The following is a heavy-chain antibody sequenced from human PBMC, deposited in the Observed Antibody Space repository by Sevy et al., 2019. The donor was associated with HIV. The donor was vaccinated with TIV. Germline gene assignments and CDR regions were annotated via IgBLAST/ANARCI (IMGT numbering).Heavy chain of an antibody. CDR3: AKDRTRYSYGYLFDY. D-gene: IGHD5-18*01. Sequence: GGSLRLSCAASGFTFDDYAMHWVRQAPGKGLEWVSGISWNSGSMGYADSVKGRFTISRDNAKNSLYLQMNSLRAEDTALYYCAKDRTRYSYGYLFDYWGQGTLVTVSS. CDR2: ISWNSGSM. CDR1: GFTFDDYA. V-gene: IGHV3-9*01. J-gene: IGHJ4*02.